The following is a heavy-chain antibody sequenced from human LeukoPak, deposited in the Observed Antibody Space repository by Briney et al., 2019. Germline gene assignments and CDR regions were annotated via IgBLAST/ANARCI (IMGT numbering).Heavy chain of an antibody. Sequence: GGSLRLSCAASGFTFSSYSMNWVRQAPGKGLEWVSSISSSSSYIYYADSVKGRFTISRDNSKNTLYLQMNSLRAEDTAAYYCARAPNYYDSSGYSYWGQGTLVTVSS. CDR2: ISSSSSYI. V-gene: IGHV3-21*01. CDR1: GFTFSSYS. CDR3: ARAPNYYDSSGYSY. D-gene: IGHD3-22*01. J-gene: IGHJ4*02.